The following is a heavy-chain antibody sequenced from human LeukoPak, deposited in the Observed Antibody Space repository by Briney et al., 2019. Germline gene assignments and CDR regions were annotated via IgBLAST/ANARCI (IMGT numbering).Heavy chain of an antibody. J-gene: IGHJ3*02. CDR3: ARYYYDSSGSAVFGI. CDR2: IYTSGST. CDR1: GGSISSGSYY. Sequence: PSETLSLTCTVSGGSISSGSYYWSWIRQPAGKGLEWIGRIYTSGSTNYNPSLKSRVTISVDTSKNQFSLKLSSVTAADTAVYYCARYYYDSSGSAVFGIWGQGTMVTVSS. V-gene: IGHV4-61*02. D-gene: IGHD3-22*01.